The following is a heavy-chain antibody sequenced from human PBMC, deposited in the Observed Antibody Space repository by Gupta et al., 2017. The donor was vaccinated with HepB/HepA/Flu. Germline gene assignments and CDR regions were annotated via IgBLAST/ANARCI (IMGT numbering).Heavy chain of an antibody. D-gene: IGHD4-17*01. V-gene: IGHV1-8*01. CDR2: MNPNSGNT. Sequence: QVQLVQSGAEVKKPGASVKVSCKASGYTFTNYDINWVRQATGQGLEWMGWMNPNSGNTGYAQKFQGRVTMTRDTSISTAYMELSSLRSEDTAVYYCAKGRGDYEASDYWGQGTLVTVSS. CDR1: GYTFTNYD. J-gene: IGHJ4*02. CDR3: AKGRGDYEASDY.